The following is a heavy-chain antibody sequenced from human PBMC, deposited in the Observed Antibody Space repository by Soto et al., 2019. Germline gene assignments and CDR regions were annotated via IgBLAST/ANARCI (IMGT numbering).Heavy chain of an antibody. V-gene: IGHV1-69*13. D-gene: IGHD3-16*01. J-gene: IGHJ4*01. CDR3: RRLEG. CDR1: GGSFSTFA. CDR2: IIPMYGIR. Sequence: SVKVSCKTSGGSFSTFAISWVRQAPGQGLEWVGGIIPMYGIRTYAQSFQARVSISADESTRTCTINLTNLTFEDSAIYYRRRLEGWGQGTLVTVSS.